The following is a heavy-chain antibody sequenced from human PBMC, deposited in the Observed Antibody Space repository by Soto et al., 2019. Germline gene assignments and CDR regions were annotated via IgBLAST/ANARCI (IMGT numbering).Heavy chain of an antibody. V-gene: IGHV1-2*02. CDR1: GYTFTGYY. J-gene: IGHJ4*02. D-gene: IGHD6-13*01. CDR2: INPNNGGT. Sequence: ASVKVSCKASGYTFTGYYMHWGGQAPGQGLEWMGWINPNNGGTNYAQKFQGRVTMTRDTSISTAYMELSRLRSDDTAVYYCARVRAGKMGFDYWGQGTLVTVSS. CDR3: ARVRAGKMGFDY.